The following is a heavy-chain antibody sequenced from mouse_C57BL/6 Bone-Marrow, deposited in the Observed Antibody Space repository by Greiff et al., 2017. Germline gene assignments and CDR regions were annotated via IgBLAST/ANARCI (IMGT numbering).Heavy chain of an antibody. Sequence: EVQVVESEGGLVQPGSSMKLSCTASGFTFSDYYMAWVRQVPEKGLEWVANINYDGSSTYYLDSLKSRFIISRDNAKNSLYLQMSSLKSEDTATYYCAREEGYFDYWGQGTTLTVSS. CDR2: INYDGSST. V-gene: IGHV5-16*01. J-gene: IGHJ2*01. CDR3: AREEGYFDY. CDR1: GFTFSDYY.